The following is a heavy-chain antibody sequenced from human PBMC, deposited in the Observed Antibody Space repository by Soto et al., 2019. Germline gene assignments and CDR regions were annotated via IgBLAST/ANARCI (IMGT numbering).Heavy chain of an antibody. V-gene: IGHV3-33*01. CDR1: GFTFSSYG. J-gene: IGHJ3*02. Sequence: QVQLVESGGGVVQPGGSLRLSCAASGFTFSSYGMHWVRQAPGKGLEWVAVIWYDGSNKYYADSVKGRFTISRDNSKNTLYLQMNSLRAEDTAVYYCARVAWFGELPDAFDIWGQGTMVTVSS. D-gene: IGHD3-10*01. CDR3: ARVAWFGELPDAFDI. CDR2: IWYDGSNK.